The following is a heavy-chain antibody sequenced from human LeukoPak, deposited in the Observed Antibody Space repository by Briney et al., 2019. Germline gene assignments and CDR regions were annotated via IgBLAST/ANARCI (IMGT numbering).Heavy chain of an antibody. Sequence: PGGSLRLSCAASGFTFSSFWMSWDRQAPGKVLEWVASIKADGSEVYYADSVKGRFTISRDDAKHSLSLQMNSLRAEDTAGYYCAELGITMIGGVWGKGTTVTISS. CDR1: GFTFSSFW. J-gene: IGHJ6*04. CDR3: AELGITMIGGV. V-gene: IGHV3-7*01. CDR2: IKADGSEV. D-gene: IGHD3-10*02.